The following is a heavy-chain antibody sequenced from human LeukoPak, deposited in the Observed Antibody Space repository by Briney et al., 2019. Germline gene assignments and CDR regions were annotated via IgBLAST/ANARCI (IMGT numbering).Heavy chain of an antibody. V-gene: IGHV4-39*02. CDR1: GGSMSSSSYY. CDR3: AREAYCGGDCYSGDY. CDR2: IYYSGST. J-gene: IGHJ4*02. D-gene: IGHD2-21*02. Sequence: CETLSLTCTVSGGSMSSSSYYWGWIRQPPGKGLEWIGCIYYSGSTYYNPSLKSRVTISVDTSKNQFSLKLSSVTAADTAVYYCAREAYCGGDCYSGDYWGQGTLVTVSS.